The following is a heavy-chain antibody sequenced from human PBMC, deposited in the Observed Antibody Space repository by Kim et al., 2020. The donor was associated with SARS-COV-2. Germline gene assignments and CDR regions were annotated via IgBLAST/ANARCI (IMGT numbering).Heavy chain of an antibody. D-gene: IGHD3-9*01. V-gene: IGHV4-59*08. Sequence: SETLSLTCSVSNCSINLYYWSWIRQPPGKGLEWIGLINHSGSTDSNPFLKNRVTISVDTSKNQFSLKLRSVTAADTAVYYCARHKWLKYFEGLWDKWGQG. CDR2: INHSGST. J-gene: IGHJ1*01. CDR3: ARHKWLKYFEGLWDK. CDR1: NCSINLYY.